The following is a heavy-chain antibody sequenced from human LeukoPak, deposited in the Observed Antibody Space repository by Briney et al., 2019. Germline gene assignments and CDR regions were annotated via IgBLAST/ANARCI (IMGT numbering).Heavy chain of an antibody. CDR1: GFTFNNYA. Sequence: GGSLRLSCAASGFTFNNYAMNWVRQTPGKGLQWVSAVSGDGQRTFYADSVKGRFTIFRDNSMNTLSLQMNSLIVEDTAVYYCAKEQDNLLLLSHFDSWGQGILVTVSA. CDR3: AKEQDNLLLLSHFDS. D-gene: IGHD1-14*01. CDR2: VSGDGQRT. V-gene: IGHV3-23*01. J-gene: IGHJ4*02.